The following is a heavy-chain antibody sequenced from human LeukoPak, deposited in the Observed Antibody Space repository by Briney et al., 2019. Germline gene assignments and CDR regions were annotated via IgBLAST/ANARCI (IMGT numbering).Heavy chain of an antibody. V-gene: IGHV4-30-4*01. CDR3: ARVPSRYSSGWTFDY. J-gene: IGHJ4*02. D-gene: IGHD6-19*01. CDR2: IDYGGST. CDR1: SFSISSGHYY. Sequence: SQTLSLTCTVSSFSISSGHYYWSWIRQPPGKGLEWIGYIDYGGSTYYNPSLQSRVTISIDGSKNQFSLKLSSVTAADTAVYYCARVPSRYSSGWTFDYWGQGTLVTVSS.